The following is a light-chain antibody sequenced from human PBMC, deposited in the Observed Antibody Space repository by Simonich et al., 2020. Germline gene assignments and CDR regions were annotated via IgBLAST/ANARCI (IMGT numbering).Light chain of an antibody. Sequence: EIVLTQSPATLSLSPGERATLSCRASQSVSSYLAWYQQKPGQAPRLLIYDASNRATGIPAGLSGSGSGTDFTLTISSLEPEDFAVYYCQQRSNWLVTFGQGTKLEIK. V-gene: IGKV3-11*01. J-gene: IGKJ2*01. CDR2: DAS. CDR3: QQRSNWLVT. CDR1: QSVSSY.